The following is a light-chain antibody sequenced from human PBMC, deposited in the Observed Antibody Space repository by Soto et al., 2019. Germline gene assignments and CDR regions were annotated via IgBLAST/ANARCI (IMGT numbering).Light chain of an antibody. CDR3: QQTRRAPRT. CDR1: QPISSF. J-gene: IGKJ2*01. CDR2: AAY. V-gene: IGKV1-39*01. Sequence: DIQMTQSPASLSASVGDRVAITCRASQPISSFLNWYQHKPGKAPTLLIYAAYNLQGGVPSRFSGSGSGTNFTLRIRSLAIEDFATYYGQQTRRAPRTFGPGTKLEIK.